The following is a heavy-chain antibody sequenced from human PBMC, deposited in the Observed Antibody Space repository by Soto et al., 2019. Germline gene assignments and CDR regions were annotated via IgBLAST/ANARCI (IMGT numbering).Heavy chain of an antibody. CDR3: ARGPYCGGDCYSADY. CDR2: INHSGST. D-gene: IGHD2-21*01. Sequence: PSETLSLTCAVYGGSFSGYYWSWIRQPPGKGLEWIGEINHSGSTNYNPSLKSRVTISVDTSKNQFSLKLSSVTAADTAVYYCARGPYCGGDCYSADYWGQGTLVTVSS. CDR1: GGSFSGYY. J-gene: IGHJ4*02. V-gene: IGHV4-34*01.